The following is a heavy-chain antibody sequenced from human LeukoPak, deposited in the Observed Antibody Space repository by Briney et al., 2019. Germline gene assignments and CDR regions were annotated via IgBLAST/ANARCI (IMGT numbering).Heavy chain of an antibody. V-gene: IGHV4-59*01. CDR3: ARSGYSSGWYGRAFDI. CDR2: IYYSGST. D-gene: IGHD6-19*01. J-gene: IGHJ3*02. Sequence: SETLSRTCTVSGGSISSYYWSWIRQPPGKGLEWIGYIYYSGSTNYNPSLKSRVTISVDTSKNQFSLKLSSVTAADTAVYYCARSGYSSGWYGRAFDIWGQGTMVTVSS. CDR1: GGSISSYY.